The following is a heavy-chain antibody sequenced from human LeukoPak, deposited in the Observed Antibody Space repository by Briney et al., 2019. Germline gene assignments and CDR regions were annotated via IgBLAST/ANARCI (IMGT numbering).Heavy chain of an antibody. CDR2: IYYSGTT. Sequence: SETLSLTCTVSGGSISNSYWSWIRQPPGMGLEWIGRIYYSGTTYYNPSLKSRVTISVDRSKNQFSLKVRSVIAADTAMYYCARTSMRKNWFDPWGQGTLVTVSS. D-gene: IGHD5-18*01. J-gene: IGHJ5*02. V-gene: IGHV4-59*12. CDR3: ARTSMRKNWFDP. CDR1: GGSISNSY.